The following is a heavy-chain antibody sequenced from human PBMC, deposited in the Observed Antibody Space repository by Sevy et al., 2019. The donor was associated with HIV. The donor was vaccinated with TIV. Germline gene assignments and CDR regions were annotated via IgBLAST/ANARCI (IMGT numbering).Heavy chain of an antibody. CDR1: GGSTSTYY. J-gene: IGHJ6*02. V-gene: IGHV4-59*01. D-gene: IGHD1-1*01. Sequence: SETLSLTCTVSGGSTSTYYWNLIRQPPGKGLEWIGYISDSGFSNDNPSLRGRVTISIDTSKNQFSLRLTSVSAADTAVYYCARGGGRTDWGMDXWGPGTTVTVSS. CDR2: ISDSGFS. CDR3: ARGGGRTDWGMDX.